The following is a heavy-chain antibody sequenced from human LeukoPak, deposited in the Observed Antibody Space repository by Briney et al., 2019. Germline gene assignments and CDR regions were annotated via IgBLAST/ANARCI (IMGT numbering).Heavy chain of an antibody. Sequence: SETLSLTCTISGNSISGYYWSWIRQPAGKGLEWIGRIYASGSTNYNPSLKSRVTMSVDTSKNQFSLKLSPVTAADTAVYYRAREIVVVITYEYDWFDPWGQGTLVTVSS. CDR2: IYASGST. CDR3: AREIVVVITYEYDWFDP. CDR1: GNSISGYY. J-gene: IGHJ5*02. D-gene: IGHD3-22*01. V-gene: IGHV4-4*07.